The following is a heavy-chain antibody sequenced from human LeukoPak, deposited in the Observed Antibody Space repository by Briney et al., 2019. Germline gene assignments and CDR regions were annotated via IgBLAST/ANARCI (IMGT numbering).Heavy chain of an antibody. D-gene: IGHD6-6*01. V-gene: IGHV4-34*01. Sequence: SETLSLTCAVYGGSFSGYYWSWIRQPPGKGLEWTGEINHSGSTNYNPSLKSRVTISVDTSKNQFSLKLSSVTAADTALYYCARSSHAFDIWGQGTMVTVSS. CDR3: ARSSHAFDI. CDR1: GGSFSGYY. CDR2: INHSGST. J-gene: IGHJ3*02.